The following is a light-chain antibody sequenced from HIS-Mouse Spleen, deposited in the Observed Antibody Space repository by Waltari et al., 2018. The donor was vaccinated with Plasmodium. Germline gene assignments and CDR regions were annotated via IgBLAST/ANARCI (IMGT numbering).Light chain of an antibody. CDR2: AAF. CDR3: QQKYNSCT. CDR1: QSISSY. J-gene: IGKJ1*01. Sequence: DIQMTQSPSSLSASVGDRVTITCRASQSISSYLNWYQQKPGKSPKLLIYAAFSLQSGTPSRFSGSGSRTDFTLNIISLQPQDFATYYRQQKYNSCTFGQGTKVELK. V-gene: IGKV1-39*01.